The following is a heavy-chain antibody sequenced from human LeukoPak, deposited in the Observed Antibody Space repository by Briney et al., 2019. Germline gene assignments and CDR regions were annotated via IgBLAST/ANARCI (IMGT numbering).Heavy chain of an antibody. CDR1: GYTFTSYA. CDR2: INAGNGNT. J-gene: IGHJ6*02. CDR3: ARDVVVVVAAMSYGMDV. Sequence: ASVKVSCKASGYTFTSYAMHLVRQAPGQRLEWMGWINAGNGNTKYSQKFQGRVTITRDTSASTAYMELSSLRSVDTAVYYCARDVVVVVAAMSYGMDVWGQGTTVTVSS. V-gene: IGHV1-3*01. D-gene: IGHD2-15*01.